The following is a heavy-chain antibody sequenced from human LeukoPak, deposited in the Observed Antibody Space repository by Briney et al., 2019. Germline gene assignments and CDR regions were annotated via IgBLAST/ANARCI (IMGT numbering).Heavy chain of an antibody. D-gene: IGHD4-17*01. CDR1: GYTFTSYG. CDR2: ISAYNGNT. CDR3: ARDGDDYGDYPPSDY. Sequence: GASVKVSCKASGYTFTSYGISWVRQAPGQGLEWMGWISAYNGNTNYAQKLQGRVTMTTDTSTSTAYMELRSLRSDDTAVYYCARDGDDYGDYPPSDYWGQGTLVTVSS. V-gene: IGHV1-18*01. J-gene: IGHJ4*02.